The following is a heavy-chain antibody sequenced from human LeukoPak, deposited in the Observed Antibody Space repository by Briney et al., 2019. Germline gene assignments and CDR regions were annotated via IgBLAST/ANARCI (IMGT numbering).Heavy chain of an antibody. Sequence: SQTLSLTCAISGDSVSSNSAAWNWIRQSPSSGLEWLGRTYYRSKWFNDYAGSVKSRIIISPDTSKNQFSLQLNSVTPEDTAVYYCARDRDGSGWYGTNYDSWGQGTLVTVSS. D-gene: IGHD6-19*01. CDR3: ARDRDGSGWYGTNYDS. J-gene: IGHJ4*02. V-gene: IGHV6-1*01. CDR2: TYYRSKWFN. CDR1: GDSVSSNSAA.